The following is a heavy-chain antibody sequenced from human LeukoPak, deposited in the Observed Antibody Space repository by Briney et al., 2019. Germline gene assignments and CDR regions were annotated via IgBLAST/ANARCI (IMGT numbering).Heavy chain of an antibody. CDR1: GFTFTSYA. CDR3: AKPRPSYSSSWYDH. D-gene: IGHD6-13*01. V-gene: IGHV3-23*01. Sequence: SGGSLRLSCAASGFTFTSYAMSWVRQAPGKGLEWVSAISGSGGSTYYADSVKGRFTISRDKSKTTLYLQMNSLRAEDTAVYYCAKPRPSYSSSWYDHWGQGTLVTVSS. CDR2: ISGSGGST. J-gene: IGHJ5*02.